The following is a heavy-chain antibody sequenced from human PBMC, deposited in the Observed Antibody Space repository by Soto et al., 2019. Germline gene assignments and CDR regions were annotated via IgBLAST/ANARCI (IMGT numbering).Heavy chain of an antibody. D-gene: IGHD3-16*01. Sequence: QVQLVESGGGVVQPGRSLRLSCAASGYTFSRHGMHWVRQAPGKGLEWGAVISYDGSKKYYEDSVKGRFTISRDNSKNTLYLQVNSLRAEDTAVYYCAKDRVESGLGEVDYWGQGTLVTVSS. CDR2: ISYDGSKK. CDR1: GYTFSRHG. CDR3: AKDRVESGLGEVDY. V-gene: IGHV3-30*18. J-gene: IGHJ4*02.